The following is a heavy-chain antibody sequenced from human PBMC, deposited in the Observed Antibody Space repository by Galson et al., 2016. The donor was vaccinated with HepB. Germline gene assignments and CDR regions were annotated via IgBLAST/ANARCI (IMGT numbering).Heavy chain of an antibody. CDR3: AHRQAAQFSYALYYLDN. V-gene: IGHV2-5*02. Sequence: PALVNPTQTLTLTCSFSGFALTTSGVGVVWLRQPPGKALEWLAVLHWDGDQRYSPSLKSRLTLTRDTSKNQVVLTMTNMDPVDTGTYFCAHRQAAQFSYALYYLDNWGQGTPVTVSS. J-gene: IGHJ4*02. CDR2: LHWDGDQ. D-gene: IGHD3-16*01. CDR1: GFALTTSGVG.